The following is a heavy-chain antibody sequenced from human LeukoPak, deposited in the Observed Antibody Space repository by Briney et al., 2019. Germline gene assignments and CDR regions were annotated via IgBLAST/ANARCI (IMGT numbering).Heavy chain of an antibody. J-gene: IGHJ6*02. CDR1: GGSVSGYY. CDR3: ASRGDPRSSGYYHATNYYGMDV. Sequence: SETLSPTCGVYGGSVSGYYWNWIRQPPGKGLEWIGEINHSGSTSYNPSLKSRVTISLDTSKNQFSLKLRSVTAADTAVYYCASRGDPRSSGYYHATNYYGMDVWGQGTTVTVSS. CDR2: INHSGST. V-gene: IGHV4-34*01. D-gene: IGHD3-22*01.